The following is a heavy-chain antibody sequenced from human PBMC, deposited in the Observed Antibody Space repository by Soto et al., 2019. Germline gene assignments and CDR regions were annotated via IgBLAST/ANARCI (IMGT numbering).Heavy chain of an antibody. D-gene: IGHD1-7*01. CDR2: ISSSGSTI. J-gene: IGHJ4*02. V-gene: IGHV3-48*03. Sequence: GGSLRLSCAASGFTFSSYEMNWVRQAPGKGLEWVSYISSSGSTIYYADSVKGRFTISRDNAKNSLYLQMNSLRAEDTAVYYCARVYLELRGYFDYWGQGTLVTVSS. CDR3: ARVYLELRGYFDY. CDR1: GFTFSSYE.